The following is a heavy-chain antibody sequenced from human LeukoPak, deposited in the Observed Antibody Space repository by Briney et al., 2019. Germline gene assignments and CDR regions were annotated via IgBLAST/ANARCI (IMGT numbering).Heavy chain of an antibody. CDR1: GGSFSAYY. CDR2: INHSGST. D-gene: IGHD3-10*01. J-gene: IGHJ5*02. V-gene: IGHV4-34*01. Sequence: PSETLSLTCAVYGGSFSAYYWSWIRQPPGKGLEWIGEINHSGSTNYNPSLKSRVTISVDTSKNQFSLKLSSVTAADTAVYYCARVSDYYGSGSYPNWFDPWGQGTLVTVSS. CDR3: ARVSDYYGSGSYPNWFDP.